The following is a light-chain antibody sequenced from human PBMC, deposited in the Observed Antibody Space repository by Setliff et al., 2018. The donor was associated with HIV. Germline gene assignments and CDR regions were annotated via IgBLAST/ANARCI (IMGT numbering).Light chain of an antibody. J-gene: IGLJ2*01. CDR2: DVN. V-gene: IGLV2-14*01. CDR3: SSYTSSSTLV. Sequence: QSVLTQPASVSGSPGQSITIFCTGTSSDVGGYDYVSWYQQHPGKAPKLMIYDVNKRPSGVSNRFSGSKSGNTASLTISGLQAEDEADYYCSSYTSSSTLVFGGGTKVT. CDR1: SSDVGGYDY.